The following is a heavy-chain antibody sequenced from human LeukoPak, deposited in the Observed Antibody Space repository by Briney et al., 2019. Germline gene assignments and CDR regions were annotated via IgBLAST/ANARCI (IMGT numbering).Heavy chain of an antibody. D-gene: IGHD2-15*01. V-gene: IGHV5-51*01. J-gene: IGHJ4*02. CDR3: ARSSGASDY. CDR2: IYPRDSDT. Sequence: GESLKISCKGSGYSFSTYWIAWVRQMPGKGLEWMGIIYPRDSDTRYSPSFQGQVTISADKSISTAYLHWSSLKASDTAIYYCARSSGASDYWGQGTLVSVSS. CDR1: GYSFSTYW.